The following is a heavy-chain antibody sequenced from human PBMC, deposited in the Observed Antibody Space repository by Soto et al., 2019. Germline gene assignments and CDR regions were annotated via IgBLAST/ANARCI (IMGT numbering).Heavy chain of an antibody. CDR3: ARHNYGSGSTYFDY. J-gene: IGHJ4*02. CDR1: GGSISSGGYS. Sequence: TLSLTCAVSGGSISSGGYSWSWIRQPPGKGLEWVGYIYHSGSTYYNPSLKSRVTISVDRSKNQFSLKLSSVTAADTAVYYCARHNYGSGSTYFDYWGQGTLVTVSS. CDR2: IYHSGST. V-gene: IGHV4-30-2*01. D-gene: IGHD3-10*01.